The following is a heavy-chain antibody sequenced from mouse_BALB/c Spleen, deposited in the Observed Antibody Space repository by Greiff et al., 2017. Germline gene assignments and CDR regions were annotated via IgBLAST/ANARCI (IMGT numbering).Heavy chain of an antibody. CDR1: GYSFTSYW. V-gene: IGHV1S126*01. D-gene: IGHD1-1*01. CDR3: ARCYYGSSYYAMDY. J-gene: IGHJ4*01. Sequence: VKLQESGPQLVRPGASVKISCKASGYSFTSYWMHWVKQRPGQGLEWIGMIDPSDSETRLNQKFKDKATLTVDKSSSTAYMQLSSPTSEDSAVYYCARCYYGSSYYAMDYWGQGTSVTVSS. CDR2: IDPSDSET.